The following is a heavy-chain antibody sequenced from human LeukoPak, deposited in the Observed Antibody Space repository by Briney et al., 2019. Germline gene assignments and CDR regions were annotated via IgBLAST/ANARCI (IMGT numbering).Heavy chain of an antibody. CDR1: GFTFSSYA. D-gene: IGHD1-1*01. V-gene: IGHV3-30*01. CDR3: AKEGSGTTGYFDY. CDR2: ISYDGSNK. J-gene: IGHJ4*02. Sequence: GGSLRLSCAASGFTFSSYAMHWVRQAPGKGLEWVAVISYDGSNKYYADSVKGRFTISRDNSKNTLHLQMNSLRAEDTAVYYCAKEGSGTTGYFDYWGQGTLVTVSS.